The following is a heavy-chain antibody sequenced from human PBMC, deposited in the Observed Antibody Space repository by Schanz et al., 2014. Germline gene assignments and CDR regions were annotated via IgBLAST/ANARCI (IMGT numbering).Heavy chain of an antibody. D-gene: IGHD3-22*01. CDR2: IRYNGINE. J-gene: IGHJ4*02. CDR1: LFTFSNYG. Sequence: QVQLVEFFFFFFPPFFSLILSCAASLFTFSNYGLHWVRQAPGKGLEWVAFIRYNGINEYYADSVKGRFTISRDNSKNTLYLQMNSLRAEDTAVYYCAKDLPSDYYIAYWGQGTLVTVSS. CDR3: AKDLPSDYYIAY. V-gene: IGHV3-30*02.